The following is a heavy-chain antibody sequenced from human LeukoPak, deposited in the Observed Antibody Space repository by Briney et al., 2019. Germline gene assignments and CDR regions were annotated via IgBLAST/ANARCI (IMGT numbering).Heavy chain of an antibody. D-gene: IGHD3-22*01. Sequence: SETLSLTCAVSGGSIRSGGYYWSWIRQRPGKGLEWIGYIYYSGSTYYNPSLKSRVTISVDTSKNQFSLKLSSVTAADTAVYYCARGRYDSSGYYRLIHFDYWGQGTLVTVSS. CDR2: IYYSGST. J-gene: IGHJ4*02. CDR3: ARGRYDSSGYYRLIHFDY. V-gene: IGHV4-31*11. CDR1: GGSIRSGGYY.